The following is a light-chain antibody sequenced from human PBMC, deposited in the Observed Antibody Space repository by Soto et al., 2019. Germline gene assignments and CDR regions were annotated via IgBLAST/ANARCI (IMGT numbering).Light chain of an antibody. V-gene: IGKV3-11*01. CDR2: DAS. CDR3: QQRSNWSFT. J-gene: IGKJ4*01. Sequence: EIVLTQSPATLSLSPGERATLSCRASQSVSSYLAWYQQKPDQAPRLLIYDASNRATGIPARFSGSGSGTDFTLTISSLEPEDFAVYYCQQRSNWSFTFGGGTKVDIK. CDR1: QSVSSY.